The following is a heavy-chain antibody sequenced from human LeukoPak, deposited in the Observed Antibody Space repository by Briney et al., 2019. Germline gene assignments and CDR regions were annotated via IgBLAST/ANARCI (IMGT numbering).Heavy chain of an antibody. V-gene: IGHV1-18*01. CDR2: ISAYNGNT. Sequence: GASVKVSCKASGYTFTSYGISWVRQAPGQGLEWMGWISAYNGNTNYARKLQGRVTMTTDTSTSTAYMELRSLRSDDTAVYYCARYRWFGELLYYFDYWGQGTLVTVSS. CDR3: ARYRWFGELLYYFDY. CDR1: GYTFTSYG. D-gene: IGHD3-10*01. J-gene: IGHJ4*02.